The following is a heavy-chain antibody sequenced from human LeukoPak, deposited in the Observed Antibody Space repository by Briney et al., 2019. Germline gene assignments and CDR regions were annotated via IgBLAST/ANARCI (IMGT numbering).Heavy chain of an antibody. CDR3: AREYDFWSGYFPLDY. V-gene: IGHV3-74*01. D-gene: IGHD3-3*01. CDR2: INSDGSST. CDR1: GFTFSSYW. Sequence: GGSLRLSCAASGFTFSSYWMHWLRQAPGKGLVWVSRINSDGSSTSYADSVKGRFTISRDNAKNTLYLQMNSLRAEDTAVYYCAREYDFWSGYFPLDYWGQGTLVTVSS. J-gene: IGHJ4*02.